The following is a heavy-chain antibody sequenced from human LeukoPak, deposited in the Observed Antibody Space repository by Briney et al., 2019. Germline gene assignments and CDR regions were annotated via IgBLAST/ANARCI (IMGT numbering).Heavy chain of an antibody. V-gene: IGHV3-23*01. CDR2: ISDSGGST. J-gene: IGHJ4*02. D-gene: IGHD6-19*01. CDR1: GFTFSSYA. Sequence: TGGSLRLSCAASGFTFSSYAMSWVRQAPGKGLEWVSVISDSGGSTYYADSVKGRFTISRDNSKNTLYLQMNSLRAEDTALYYCAKGSGVAVAGTFPYFDYWGQGTLVTVSS. CDR3: AKGSGVAVAGTFPYFDY.